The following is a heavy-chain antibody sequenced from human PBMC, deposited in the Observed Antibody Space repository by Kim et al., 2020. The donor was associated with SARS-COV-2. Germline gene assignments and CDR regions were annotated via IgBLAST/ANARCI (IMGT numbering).Heavy chain of an antibody. J-gene: IGHJ4*02. D-gene: IGHD1-26*01. Sequence: SVKGRFTTSRDNAKNSLYLQMDSLRAEDTAVYYCARVDSRIYYAPHNFDYWGQGTLVTVSS. V-gene: IGHV3-21*01. CDR3: ARVDSRIYYAPHNFDY.